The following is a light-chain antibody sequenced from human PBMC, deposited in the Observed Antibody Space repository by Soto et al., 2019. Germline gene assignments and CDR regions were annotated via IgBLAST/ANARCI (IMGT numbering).Light chain of an antibody. Sequence: ETVMTQSPATLSVSPGERATLSFWASQSVNSNLAWYQQKLGQAPRVLIYGASTRATGIPARFSGSGSGTEFTLTISRLEPEDFAVYYCQQYGSSGTFGQGTKVDIK. CDR1: QSVNSN. CDR2: GAS. J-gene: IGKJ1*01. CDR3: QQYGSSGT. V-gene: IGKV3-15*01.